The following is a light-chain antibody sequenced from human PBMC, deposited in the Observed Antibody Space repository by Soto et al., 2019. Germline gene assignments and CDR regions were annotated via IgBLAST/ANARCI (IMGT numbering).Light chain of an antibody. Sequence: EIVMTQSPATLSVSPGERATLSCRASQSVYNNLAWYQQKPGQPPRLLIYSASTRATGIPARFSGSGSGTEFTLTISSLQSEDFGVYYCQHYNTWSITFGQGTRLEIK. CDR1: QSVYNN. CDR2: SAS. CDR3: QHYNTWSIT. V-gene: IGKV3-15*01. J-gene: IGKJ5*01.